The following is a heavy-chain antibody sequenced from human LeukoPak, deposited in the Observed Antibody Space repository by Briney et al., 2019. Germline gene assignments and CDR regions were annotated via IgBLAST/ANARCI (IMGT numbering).Heavy chain of an antibody. J-gene: IGHJ2*01. D-gene: IGHD2-2*01. V-gene: IGHV3-23*01. Sequence: PGGSLRLSCAASAFTFSSYAMTWVRQAPGKGLKWVSTVSYAASSTYYADSVRGRFTISRDNSKNTLFLHMDSLRAEDTAVYYCAKPVGLEAPTASRYFDLWGRGTQVTVSS. CDR1: AFTFSSYA. CDR2: VSYAASST. CDR3: AKPVGLEAPTASRYFDL.